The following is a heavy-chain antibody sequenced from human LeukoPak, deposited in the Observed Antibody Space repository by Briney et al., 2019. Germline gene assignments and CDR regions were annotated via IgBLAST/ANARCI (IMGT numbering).Heavy chain of an antibody. CDR2: IRGGGVST. J-gene: IGHJ4*02. V-gene: IGHV3-23*01. Sequence: PGGSLRLSCAASGFTFSSYAMSWVRRAPGKGLEWVSAIRGGGVSTHYADSVKGRFTISRDNSKNTLYLQMNSLRAEDTAVYYCAKGGGSYSSGWYYDYWGQGTLVTVSS. CDR3: AKGGGSYSSGWYYDY. D-gene: IGHD6-19*01. CDR1: GFTFSSYA.